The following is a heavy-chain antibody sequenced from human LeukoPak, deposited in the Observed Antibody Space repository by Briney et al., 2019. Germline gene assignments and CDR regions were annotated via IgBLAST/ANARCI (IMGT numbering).Heavy chain of an antibody. D-gene: IGHD3-10*01. CDR1: GGSFSGYY. CDR3: ARAFYGSGSYPSYYYYYMDV. J-gene: IGHJ6*03. Sequence: SETLSLTCAVYGGSFSGYYWSWIRQPPGKGLEWIGEINHSGSTNYNPSLKSRVTISVDTSKNRFSLKLSSVTAADTAVYYCARAFYGSGSYPSYYYYYMDVWGKGTTVTVSS. CDR2: INHSGST. V-gene: IGHV4-34*01.